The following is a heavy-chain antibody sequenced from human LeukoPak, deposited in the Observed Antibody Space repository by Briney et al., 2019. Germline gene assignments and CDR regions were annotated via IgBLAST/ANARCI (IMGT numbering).Heavy chain of an antibody. D-gene: IGHD3-10*01. CDR2: IKHDGSEK. V-gene: IGHV3-7*05. J-gene: IGHJ4*02. CDR3: TRDSQGSGMYSVVY. Sequence: GGSLRLSCAASGFTLSIYRMSWVRQAPGKGLEWVANIKHDGSEKYYVDSVKGRFTISRDNAKNSLFLQMNSLRAEDTAVYYCTRDSQGSGMYSVVYWGQGTLVTVSS. CDR1: GFTLSIYR.